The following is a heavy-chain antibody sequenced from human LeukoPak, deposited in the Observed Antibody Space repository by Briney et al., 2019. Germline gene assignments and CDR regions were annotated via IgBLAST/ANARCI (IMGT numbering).Heavy chain of an antibody. J-gene: IGHJ5*02. Sequence: ASVKVSCKASGGTFSSYAISWVRQAPGQGLEWMGGIIPNFGTANYAQKFQGRVTITADESTSTAYMELSSLRSEDTAVYYCARDGGIWATNWFDPWGQGTLVTVSS. CDR3: ARDGGIWATNWFDP. D-gene: IGHD3-16*01. CDR1: GGTFSSYA. CDR2: IIPNFGTA. V-gene: IGHV1-69*13.